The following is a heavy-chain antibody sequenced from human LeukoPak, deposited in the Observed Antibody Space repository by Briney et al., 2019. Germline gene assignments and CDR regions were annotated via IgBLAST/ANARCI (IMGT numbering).Heavy chain of an antibody. CDR2: IYYSGST. Sequence: SETLSLTCTVSGGSISSYYWSWIRQPPGKGLEWIGYIYYSGSTNYNPSLKSRVTISIDTSKNQFSLKLSSVTAADTAVYYCARAGGIVVVPAAIGHAFDIWGQGTMVTVSS. D-gene: IGHD2-2*02. J-gene: IGHJ3*02. CDR3: ARAGGIVVVPAAIGHAFDI. V-gene: IGHV4-59*12. CDR1: GGSISSYY.